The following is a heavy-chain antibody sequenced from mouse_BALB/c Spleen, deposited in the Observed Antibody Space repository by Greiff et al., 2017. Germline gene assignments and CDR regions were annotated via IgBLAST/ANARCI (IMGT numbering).Heavy chain of an antibody. CDR2: ISSGGST. CDR1: GFTFSSYA. D-gene: IGHD1-1*01. J-gene: IGHJ4*01. Sequence: EVQGVESGGGLVKPGGSLKLSCAASGFTFSSYAMSWVRQTPEKRLEWVASISSGGSTYYPDSVKGRFTISRDNARNILYLQMSSLRSEDTAMYYCARGGYGSSYGYYAMDYWGQGTSVTVSS. CDR3: ARGGYGSSYGYYAMDY. V-gene: IGHV5-6-5*01.